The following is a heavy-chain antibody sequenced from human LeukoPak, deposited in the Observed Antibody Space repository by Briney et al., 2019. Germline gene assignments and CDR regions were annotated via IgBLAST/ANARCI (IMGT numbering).Heavy chain of an antibody. J-gene: IGHJ3*02. CDR1: GFTFSSYW. Sequence: PAGGSLRLSCAASGFTFSSYWMHWVRQAPGKGLVWVSRINSDGSSTSYVDSVKGRFTISRDNAKNTLYLQMNSLRAEDTAVYYCARGPYYYDSSGPEDAFDIWGQGTMVTVSS. CDR3: ARGPYYYDSSGPEDAFDI. V-gene: IGHV3-74*01. D-gene: IGHD3-22*01. CDR2: INSDGSST.